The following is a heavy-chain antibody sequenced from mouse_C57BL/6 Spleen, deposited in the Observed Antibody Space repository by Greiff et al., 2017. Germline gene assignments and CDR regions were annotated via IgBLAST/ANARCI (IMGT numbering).Heavy chain of an antibody. V-gene: IGHV1-50*01. D-gene: IGHD1-1*01. CDR1: GYTFTSYW. CDR3: ARGSTTVVDWYFDV. Sequence: QVQLQQPGAELVKPGASVKLSCKASGYTFTSYWMQWVKQRPGQGLEWIGEIDPSDSYTNYNQKFKGKATLTVDTSSSTAYMQLSSLTSEDSAVYYCARGSTTVVDWYFDVWGTGTTVTVSS. J-gene: IGHJ1*03. CDR2: IDPSDSYT.